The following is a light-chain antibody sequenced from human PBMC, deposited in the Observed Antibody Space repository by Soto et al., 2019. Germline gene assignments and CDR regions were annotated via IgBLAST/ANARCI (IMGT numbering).Light chain of an antibody. Sequence: QSALTQPASVSGSPGQSITISCTGTSSDVGGYNYVSWYQHHPGKAPKLIIHEVSNRPSGVSNRFSGSKSGNTASLTISGRQAEDEADYYCTSCTTSGTPPVIFGGGTKLTVL. V-gene: IGLV2-14*01. CDR1: SSDVGGYNY. CDR2: EVS. J-gene: IGLJ2*01. CDR3: TSCTTSGTPPVI.